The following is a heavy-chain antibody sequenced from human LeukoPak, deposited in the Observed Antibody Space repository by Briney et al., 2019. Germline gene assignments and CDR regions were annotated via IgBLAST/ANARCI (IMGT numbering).Heavy chain of an antibody. CDR2: INPNSGDT. Sequence: ASVKVSCKASGYTFTAYHIHWVRQAPGQGLEWMGWINPNSGDTNYAQKFQGRVTMTRDTSITTAYMELSGLTSDDSAVYSCASIRDVDYWGQGTLVTVSS. CDR3: ASIRDVDY. V-gene: IGHV1-2*02. D-gene: IGHD5-24*01. CDR1: GYTFTAYH. J-gene: IGHJ4*02.